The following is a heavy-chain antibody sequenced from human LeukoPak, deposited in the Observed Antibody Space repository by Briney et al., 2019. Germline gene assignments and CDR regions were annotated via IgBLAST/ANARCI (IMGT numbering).Heavy chain of an antibody. V-gene: IGHV1-18*01. Sequence: ASVKVSCKASGYTFTSYGISWVRQPPAQGLEWMGLISAYNGNTNYAQKLQGRLTMTTDTSTSTAYMELRSLRSDDTAVYYCARFLVPTYYMDVWGKGTTVTVSS. D-gene: IGHD2-2*01. CDR1: GYTFTSYG. CDR3: ARFLVPTYYMDV. J-gene: IGHJ6*03. CDR2: ISAYNGNT.